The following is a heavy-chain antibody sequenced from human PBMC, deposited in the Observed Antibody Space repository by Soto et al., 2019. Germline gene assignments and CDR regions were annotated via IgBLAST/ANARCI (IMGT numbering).Heavy chain of an antibody. CDR3: ASASGSPGRFWYVDI. V-gene: IGHV1-2*06. Sequence: QVQLVQSGAEVKKPGASVRVSCKTYGYSFVNFFLNWVRQAPGQGPEWMGLVNPKRGGTEYAPNFQGRVTMTRVTSINTVYLDLSGLTSDDTAVYSCASASGSPGRFWYVDIWGRGTLVTFSP. CDR2: VNPKRGGT. D-gene: IGHD3-10*01. J-gene: IGHJ2*01. CDR1: GYSFVNFF.